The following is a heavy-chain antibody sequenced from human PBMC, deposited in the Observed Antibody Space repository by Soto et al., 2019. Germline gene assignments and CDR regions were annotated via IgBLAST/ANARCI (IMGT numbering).Heavy chain of an antibody. D-gene: IGHD3-22*01. V-gene: IGHV1-18*01. CDR3: ARAGGRDYYDSSGYCDY. Sequence: VASVKVSCKASGYTFTSYGISWVRQAPGQGLEWMGWISAYNGNTNYAQKLQGRVTMTTDTSTSTAYMELRSLRSDDTAVYYCARAGGRDYYDSSGYCDYWGQGTLVTVSS. CDR2: ISAYNGNT. CDR1: GYTFTSYG. J-gene: IGHJ4*02.